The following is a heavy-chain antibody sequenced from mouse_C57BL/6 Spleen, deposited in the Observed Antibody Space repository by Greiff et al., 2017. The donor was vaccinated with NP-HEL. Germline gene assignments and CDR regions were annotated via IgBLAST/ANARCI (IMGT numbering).Heavy chain of an antibody. CDR2: ISYDGSN. V-gene: IGHV3-6*01. CDR1: GYSITSGYY. D-gene: IGHD2-3*01. Sequence: EVQLLESGPGLVKPSQSLSLTCSVTGYSITSGYYWHWIRQFPGNILEWMGYISYDGSNKYNPSLKNRISITRDTSKNPFFLKLNTVTTEDTATYYCARAGGGYYVTWFAYWGQGTLVTVSA. CDR3: ARAGGGYYVTWFAY. J-gene: IGHJ3*01.